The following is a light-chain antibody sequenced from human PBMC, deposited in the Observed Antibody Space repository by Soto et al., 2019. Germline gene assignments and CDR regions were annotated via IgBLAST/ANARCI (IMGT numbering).Light chain of an antibody. J-gene: IGLJ1*01. CDR1: SSDVGGYNY. CDR3: SSYTTSNTRQIV. Sequence: SALTKPAYVSGSPGQSITISCPGTSSDVGGYNYVSWHQHHPGKAPKLIIYDVSNRPSGVSIRFSGSKSDNTASLTISGLQPEDEADYHCSSYTTSNTRQIVFGTGTKVTVL. V-gene: IGLV2-14*03. CDR2: DVS.